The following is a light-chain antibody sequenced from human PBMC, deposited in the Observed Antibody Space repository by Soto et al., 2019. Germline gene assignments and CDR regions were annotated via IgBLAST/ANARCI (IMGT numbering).Light chain of an antibody. CDR1: QSVSSY. Sequence: EIVLTQSPATLSLSPGERATLSCRASQSVSSYLAWYQQKPGQAPRLLIYDASNRATGIPARFSGSGSGTDFTLTISRLEPDDFAVYYCQQRSDWPSTLGGGTKVQIK. J-gene: IGKJ4*01. CDR2: DAS. V-gene: IGKV3-11*01. CDR3: QQRSDWPST.